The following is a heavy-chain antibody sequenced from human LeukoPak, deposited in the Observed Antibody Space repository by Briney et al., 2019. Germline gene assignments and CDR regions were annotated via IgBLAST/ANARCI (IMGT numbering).Heavy chain of an antibody. CDR3: ARRRLGETTTANWFDP. J-gene: IGHJ5*02. Sequence: SETLSLTCTVSDGSISSSSYYWGWIRQPPGKGLEWIGSIYYSGSTYYNPSLKSRVTLSVDTSKNQSSLKLSSVTAADTAVYYCARRRLGETTTANWFDPWGQGTLVTVSS. V-gene: IGHV4-39*01. CDR1: DGSISSSSYY. D-gene: IGHD1-7*01. CDR2: IYYSGST.